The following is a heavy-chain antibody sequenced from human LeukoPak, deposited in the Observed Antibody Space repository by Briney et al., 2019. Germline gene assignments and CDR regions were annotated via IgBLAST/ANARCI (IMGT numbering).Heavy chain of an antibody. CDR2: IGWSGGGI. Sequence: GGSLRLSCAASGFSFDNYAMNWVRQAPGKGLEWVSAIGWSGGGIVYADSVKGRFTISRDNTKNSLYLQMNRLRAEDTALYYCVERTAAGFGDYWGQGTLVTVSS. CDR3: VERTAAGFGDY. V-gene: IGHV3-9*01. D-gene: IGHD6-13*01. CDR1: GFSFDNYA. J-gene: IGHJ4*02.